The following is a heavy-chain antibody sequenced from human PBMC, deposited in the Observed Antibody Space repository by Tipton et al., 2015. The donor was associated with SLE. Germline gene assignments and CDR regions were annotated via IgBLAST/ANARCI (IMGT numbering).Heavy chain of an antibody. CDR1: DDSISGYY. V-gene: IGHV4-59*08. J-gene: IGHJ4*02. CDR3: ARQLGWGDPFAFDY. D-gene: IGHD2-21*02. CDR2: IGHSGST. Sequence: TLSLTCTVSDDSISGYYWSWIRQPPGKGLEWIGYIGHSGSTNYNPSLNSRVTMSIDTSKNQFSLKLTSVTAADTAVYYCARQLGWGDPFAFDYWGQGILVTVSS.